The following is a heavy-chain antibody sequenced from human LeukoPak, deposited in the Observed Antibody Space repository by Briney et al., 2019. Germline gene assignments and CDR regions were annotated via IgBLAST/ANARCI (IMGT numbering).Heavy chain of an antibody. CDR2: ISTTSSYI. CDR1: GFSFSSYT. CDR3: ARDMLRRLKVGFGTDY. D-gene: IGHD1-14*01. V-gene: IGHV3-21*01. Sequence: GGSLRLSCAASGFSFSSYTMDWVRQAPGKGLERVSSISTTSSYIYYADSVKGRFTISRDNAKNSLYLQMNSLRAEDTAIYFCARDMLRRLKVGFGTDYWGQGTLVTVSS. J-gene: IGHJ4*02.